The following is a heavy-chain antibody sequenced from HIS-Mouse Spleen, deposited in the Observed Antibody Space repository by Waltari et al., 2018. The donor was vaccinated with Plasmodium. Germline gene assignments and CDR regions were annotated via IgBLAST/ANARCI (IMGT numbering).Heavy chain of an antibody. CDR3: ARGMKSSSSAFDI. D-gene: IGHD6-6*01. V-gene: IGHV3-53*01. Sequence: EVQLVESGGGLIQPGGSLRLSCAASGFTVSSNYMSWVRQAPGKGLEWGSGVYSGGVAYDADSGKGLFTISRDNTKNTLYLQMSSLRAEDTAVYYCARGMKSSSSAFDIWGQGTMVTVSS. J-gene: IGHJ3*02. CDR2: VYSGGVA. CDR1: GFTVSSNY.